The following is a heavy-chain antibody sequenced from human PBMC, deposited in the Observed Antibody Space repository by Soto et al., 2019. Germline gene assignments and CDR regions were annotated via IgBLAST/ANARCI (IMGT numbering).Heavy chain of an antibody. CDR2: IYPGDSDT. J-gene: IGHJ6*02. CDR1: GYTFTNYW. V-gene: IGHV5-51*01. D-gene: IGHD3-3*01. CDR3: AKHISRDFDFWSGLYYYHAMDV. Sequence: GESLKISCKGSGYTFTNYWIGWVRQMPGKGLDWLGIIYPGDSDTRYNPSFQGQVTISTDNSIDTAYLQWNSLKASDTAIYYCAKHISRDFDFWSGLYYYHAMDVWGQGTTVTVSS.